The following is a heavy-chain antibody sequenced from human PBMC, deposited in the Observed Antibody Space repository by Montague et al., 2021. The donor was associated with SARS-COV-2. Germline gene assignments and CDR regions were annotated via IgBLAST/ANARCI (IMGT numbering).Heavy chain of an antibody. CDR1: GFSLSTSGMC. J-gene: IGHJ6*02. Sequence: PALVKPTQTLTLTCTFSGFSLSTSGMCESWIRQPPGKALEWLALIDWDDDKYYSTSLKTRLTISKDASKNQVVLTMTNMDPVDTATYYCARMTTVTYPYYNYYGMDVWGQGTTVTVSS. V-gene: IGHV2-70*01. D-gene: IGHD4-17*01. CDR3: ARMTTVTYPYYNYYGMDV. CDR2: IDWDDDK.